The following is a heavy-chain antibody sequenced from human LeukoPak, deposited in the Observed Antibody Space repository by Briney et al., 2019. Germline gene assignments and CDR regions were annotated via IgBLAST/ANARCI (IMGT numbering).Heavy chain of an antibody. CDR2: INHSGRT. CDR3: ARGRTMIVVVPRPYFDY. Sequence: RSSETLSLTCAVYGGSFSGYYWSWIRQPPGKGLEWIGEINHSGRTNYNPSLKSRVTISVDTAKNQFSLKLSSVTGTDTAVYYCARGRTMIVVVPRPYFDYWGQGTLGTVSS. V-gene: IGHV4-34*01. CDR1: GGSFSGYY. J-gene: IGHJ4*02. D-gene: IGHD3-22*01.